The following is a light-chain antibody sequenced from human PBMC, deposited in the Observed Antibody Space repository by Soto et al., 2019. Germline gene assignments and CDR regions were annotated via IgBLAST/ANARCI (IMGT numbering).Light chain of an antibody. CDR1: SGYSTYG. Sequence: QSVPTQSPSASASLGASVKLTCTLSSGYSTYGIAWHQQQPEKGPRFLMKLNSDGSHNKGDGIPDRFSGSSSGAERYLTISSLQLEDEADYYCQTWGTGIWVFGGGTKVTVL. CDR2: LNSDGSH. J-gene: IGLJ3*02. CDR3: QTWGTGIWV. V-gene: IGLV4-69*01.